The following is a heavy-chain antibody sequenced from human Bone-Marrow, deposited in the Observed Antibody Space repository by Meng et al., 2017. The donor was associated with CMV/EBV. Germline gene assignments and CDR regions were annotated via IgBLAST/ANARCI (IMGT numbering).Heavy chain of an antibody. D-gene: IGHD3-10*01. V-gene: IGHV3-30*02. Sequence: GGSLRLSCAASGFTFSSYGMHWVRQAPGKGLEWVAFIRYDGSNKYYADSVKGRFTISRDNSKNTLYLQMNSLRAEDTAVYYCAKHLGDADGMDVWGQGNPGHRLL. CDR3: AKHLGDADGMDV. J-gene: IGHJ6*02. CDR1: GFTFSSYG. CDR2: IRYDGSNK.